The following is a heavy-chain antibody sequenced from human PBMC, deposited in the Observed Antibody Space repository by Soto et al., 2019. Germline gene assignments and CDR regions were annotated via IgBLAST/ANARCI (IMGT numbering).Heavy chain of an antibody. J-gene: IGHJ4*02. Sequence: GGSLRLSCAASGFTFSSYAMSWVRQAPGKGLEWVSAISGSGGSTYYADSVKGRFTISRDNSKNTLYLQMNSLRAEDTAVYYCAKGGRETYPIIAVAGISDYWGQGTLVTVSS. CDR2: ISGSGGST. CDR3: AKGGRETYPIIAVAGISDY. CDR1: GFTFSSYA. D-gene: IGHD6-19*01. V-gene: IGHV3-23*01.